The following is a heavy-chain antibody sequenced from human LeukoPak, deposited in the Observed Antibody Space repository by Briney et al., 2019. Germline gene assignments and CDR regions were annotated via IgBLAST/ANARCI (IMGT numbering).Heavy chain of an antibody. CDR3: ARDKVLRFLEYYFDY. CDR1: GGTFSSYA. V-gene: IGHV1-46*01. D-gene: IGHD3-3*01. Sequence: VASVKVSCKASGGTFSSYAISWVRQAPGQGLEWMGIINPSGGSTSYAQKFQGRVTMTRDTSTSTVYMELSSLRSEDTAVYYCARDKVLRFLEYYFDYWGQGTLVTVSS. CDR2: INPSGGST. J-gene: IGHJ4*02.